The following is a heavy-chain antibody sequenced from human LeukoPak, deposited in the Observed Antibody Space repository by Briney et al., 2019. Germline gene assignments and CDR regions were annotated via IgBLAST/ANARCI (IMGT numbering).Heavy chain of an antibody. J-gene: IGHJ4*02. Sequence: ASVKVSCKASGYTFTGYDINWVRQAPGQGLEWMGWMNPNSGNTGYAQKFQGRVTMTRNTSISTAYMELSSLRSEDTAVYYCAVLSAMVNFDYWGQGTLVTVSS. D-gene: IGHD5-18*01. CDR3: AVLSAMVNFDY. CDR2: MNPNSGNT. CDR1: GYTFTGYD. V-gene: IGHV1-8*01.